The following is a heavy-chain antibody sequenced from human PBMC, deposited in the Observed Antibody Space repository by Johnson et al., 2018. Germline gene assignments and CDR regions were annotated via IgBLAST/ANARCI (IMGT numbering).Heavy chain of an antibody. CDR3: ARDIAGAGSPYYGMDV. J-gene: IGHJ6*02. D-gene: IGHD6-13*01. Sequence: QVQLVQSGAEVKKPGASVKVSCKASGYTFTSYYMHWVRQAPGQGLEWMGIINPSGGSTSYAQKFQGRVTMTRDTSTSTVYMGLSSLRYEDTAVYYCARDIAGAGSPYYGMDVWGQGTTVTVSS. CDR2: INPSGGST. V-gene: IGHV1-46*01. CDR1: GYTFTSYY.